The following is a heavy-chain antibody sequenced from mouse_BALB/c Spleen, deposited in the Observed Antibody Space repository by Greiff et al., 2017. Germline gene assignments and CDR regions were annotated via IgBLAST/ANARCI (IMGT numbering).Heavy chain of an antibody. Sequence: DVKLVESGGGLVKPGGSLKLSCAASGFTFSSYAMSWVRQTPEKRLEWVGSISSGGSTSYPDSVKGRFTISRVNARNILYLLMSSLMSADTAMFYCANYYGSSYGAMDYWGQGTSVTVSS. D-gene: IGHD1-1*01. CDR2: ISSGGST. J-gene: IGHJ4*01. CDR1: GFTFSSYA. CDR3: ANYYGSSYGAMDY. V-gene: IGHV5-6-5*01.